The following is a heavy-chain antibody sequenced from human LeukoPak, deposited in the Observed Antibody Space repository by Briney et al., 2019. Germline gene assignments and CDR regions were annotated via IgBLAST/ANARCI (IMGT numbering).Heavy chain of an antibody. J-gene: IGHJ4*02. D-gene: IGHD7-27*01. CDR1: GGTFSSYA. CDR3: ARDLLKANWGSWTGDY. CDR2: IIPILGIA. V-gene: IGHV1-69*04. Sequence: GASVKVSCKASGGTFSSYASSWVRQAPGQGLEWMGRIIPILGIANYAQKFQGRVTITADKSTSTAYMELSSLRSEDTAVYCCARDLLKANWGSWTGDYWGQGTLVTVSS.